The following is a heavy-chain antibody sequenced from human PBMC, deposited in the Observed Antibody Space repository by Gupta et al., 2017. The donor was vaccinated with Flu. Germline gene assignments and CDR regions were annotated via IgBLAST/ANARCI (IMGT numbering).Heavy chain of an antibody. D-gene: IGHD2-2*01. CDR3: ARESSLPVPAANPGGYYYYMDV. V-gene: IGHV1-69*06. CDR2: IIPIFGTA. Sequence: QVQLVQSGAEVKKPGSSVKVSCKASGGTFSSYAISWVRQAPGQGLEWMGGIIPIFGTANYAQKFQGRVTITADKSTSTAYMELSSLRSEDTAVYYCARESSLPVPAANPGGYYYYMDVWGKGTTVTVSS. J-gene: IGHJ6*03. CDR1: GGTFSSYA.